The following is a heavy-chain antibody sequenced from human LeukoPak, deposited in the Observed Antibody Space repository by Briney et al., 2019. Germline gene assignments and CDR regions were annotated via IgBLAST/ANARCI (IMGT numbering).Heavy chain of an antibody. D-gene: IGHD3-22*01. CDR1: GFTFSNAW. J-gene: IGHJ3*02. Sequence: GGSLRLSCAASGFTFSNAWMSWVRQAPGKGLEWVGRIKSKTDGGTTDYAAPVKGRFTISRDDSKNTLYLQMNSLKTEDTAVYYCTTDWYYYDSSGYHYDAFDIWGQGTVVTVSS. CDR2: IKSKTDGGTT. CDR3: TTDWYYYDSSGYHYDAFDI. V-gene: IGHV3-15*01.